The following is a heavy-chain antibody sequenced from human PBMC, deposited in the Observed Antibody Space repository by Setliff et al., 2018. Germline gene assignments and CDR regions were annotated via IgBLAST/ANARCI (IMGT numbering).Heavy chain of an antibody. J-gene: IGHJ4*02. V-gene: IGHV5-51*01. D-gene: IGHD6-13*01. CDR1: GYSFSTCW. CDR2: IYPGDSIT. CDR3: ARHGPSYIAAQYYFDY. Sequence: PGESLKISCKGSGYSFSTCWIGWVRQMPGKGLEWMGIIYPGDSITRYSPSFQGQVTISVDKSINTAYLQWSSLKASDTAMYYCARHGPSYIAAQYYFDYWGQGTLVTVSS.